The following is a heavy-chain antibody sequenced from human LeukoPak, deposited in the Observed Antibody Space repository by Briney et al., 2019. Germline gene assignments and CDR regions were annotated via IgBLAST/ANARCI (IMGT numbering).Heavy chain of an antibody. V-gene: IGHV4-39*07. Sequence: SETLSLTCAVSGGSINSSSYYWGWIRQPPGKGLEWIGSIYYGGSTYYNPSLKSRVTISVDTSKNQFSLKLSSVTAADTAVYYCARATAAGVYYYYYYMDVWGKGTTVTVSS. CDR3: ARATAAGVYYYYYYMDV. CDR1: GGSINSSSYY. J-gene: IGHJ6*03. D-gene: IGHD6-13*01. CDR2: IYYGGST.